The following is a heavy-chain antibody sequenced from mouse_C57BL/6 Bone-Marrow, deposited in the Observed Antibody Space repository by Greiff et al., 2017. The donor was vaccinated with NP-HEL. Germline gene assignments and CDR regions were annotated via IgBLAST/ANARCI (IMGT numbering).Heavy chain of an antibody. CDR3: AREYGSSSFAY. J-gene: IGHJ3*01. CDR2: INPGSGGT. CDR1: GYAFTNYL. D-gene: IGHD1-1*01. Sequence: VQLQQSGAELVRPGTSVKVSCKASGYAFTNYLIEWVKQRPGQGLEWIGVINPGSGGTNYNEKFKGKATLTADKSSSTAYMQLSSLTSEDSAVYFCAREYGSSSFAYWGQGTLVTVSA. V-gene: IGHV1-54*01.